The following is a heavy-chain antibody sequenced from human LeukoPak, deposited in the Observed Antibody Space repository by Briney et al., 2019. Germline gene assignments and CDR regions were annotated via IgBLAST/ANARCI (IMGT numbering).Heavy chain of an antibody. CDR3: AKDSTASSIAASEGVCDY. V-gene: IGHV3-21*06. D-gene: IGHD6-6*01. Sequence: GGSLTLSCAASGFPFSRYSMRWVRQARGKGLEWLSYICSSSSYIYCVDSVKGRHIICRDKEKNSLYLRMHRLRGEDTAVYYCAKDSTASSIAASEGVCDYWGQGTLVTVSS. CDR1: GFPFSRYS. J-gene: IGHJ4*02. CDR2: ICSSSSYI.